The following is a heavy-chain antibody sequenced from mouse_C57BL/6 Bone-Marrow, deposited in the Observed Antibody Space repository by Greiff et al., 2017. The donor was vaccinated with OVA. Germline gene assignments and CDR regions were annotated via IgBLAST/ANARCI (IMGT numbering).Heavy chain of an antibody. D-gene: IGHD1-1*01. J-gene: IGHJ2*01. CDR2: INPNNGGT. Sequence: EVQLQQSGPELVKPGASVKISCKASGYTFTDYYMNWVKQSHGKSLEWIGDINPNNGGTSYNQKFKGKATLTVDQSSSTAYMELRSLTSEDSAVYYCARDYYGSGYWGQGTTLTVSS. V-gene: IGHV1-26*01. CDR1: GYTFTDYY. CDR3: ARDYYGSGY.